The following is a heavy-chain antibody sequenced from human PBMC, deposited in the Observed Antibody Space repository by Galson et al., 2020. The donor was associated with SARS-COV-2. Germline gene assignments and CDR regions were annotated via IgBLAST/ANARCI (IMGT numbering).Heavy chain of an antibody. CDR1: GYTFISNG. CDR3: ARSSAGSCYYFFDY. D-gene: IGHD2-2*01. CDR2: ISGYNGNT. V-gene: IGHV1-18*01. Sequence: ASVKVSCKASGYTFISNGISWVRQAPGQGLEWMGWISGYNGNTNYAQKFQGRVTMTSDTSTSTAYMELRSLRSDDTAVDYCARSSAGSCYYFFDYWGQGTLVTVSS. J-gene: IGHJ4*02.